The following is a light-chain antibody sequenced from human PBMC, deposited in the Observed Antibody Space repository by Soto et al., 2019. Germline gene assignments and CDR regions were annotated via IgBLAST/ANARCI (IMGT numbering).Light chain of an antibody. CDR1: QYIGSY. J-gene: IGKJ2*01. V-gene: IGKV1-39*01. CDR3: QQSYSTPPT. Sequence: DIQMTQSPSSLSASVGDRVTITCRASQYIGSYLNWYHQKPGKAPKLLIYAASNLQSGVPSRFSGSGSGTDFTLTISSLQPEDFATYYWQQSYSTPPTFGQGTKLEIK. CDR2: AAS.